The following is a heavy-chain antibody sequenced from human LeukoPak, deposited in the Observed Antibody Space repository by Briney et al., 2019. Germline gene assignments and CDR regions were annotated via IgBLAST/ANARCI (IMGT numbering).Heavy chain of an antibody. CDR2: IYYAETT. J-gene: IGHJ4*02. CDR3: VRQNGDSVSGYFDY. Sequence: PSETLSLTCTVSGGSISSSNYHWGWIRQPPGKGLEWIGSIYYAETTYYNASLKSRGTISEDPSKNQFSLKLRSVTAADTAVYYCVRQNGDSVSGYFDYWGQGTLVTVSS. D-gene: IGHD4-17*01. V-gene: IGHV4-39*01. CDR1: GGSISSSNYH.